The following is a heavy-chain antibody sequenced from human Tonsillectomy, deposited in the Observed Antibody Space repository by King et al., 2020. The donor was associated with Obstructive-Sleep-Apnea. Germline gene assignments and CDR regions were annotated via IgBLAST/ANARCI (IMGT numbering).Heavy chain of an antibody. CDR3: ARHDGGLNWFDP. D-gene: IGHD4-23*01. V-gene: IGHV4-59*08. CDR1: GGSISNYY. J-gene: IGHJ5*02. CDR2: IYYGGST. Sequence: QLQESGPGLVKPSETLSLTCTVSGGSISNYYWSWIRQPPGKGLEWIGYIYYGGSTNYNPSLKSRVTISVDTSKNQFSMKLTSVTAADTAVYYCARHDGGLNWFDPWGQGTLVTVSS.